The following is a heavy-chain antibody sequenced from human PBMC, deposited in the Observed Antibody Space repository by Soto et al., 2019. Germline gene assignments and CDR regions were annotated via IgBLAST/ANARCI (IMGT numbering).Heavy chain of an antibody. Sequence: QVQLVESGGGVVQPGTSLRLSCVGSGFTFRSYVIHWVRQAPGKGLEWVALTSYDGTNKFYDDSVKGRFTISRDNSRNTVDLQMDSPRLEDTALYYCARWGTTGGLDVWGQGTLVSVSS. CDR3: ARWGTTGGLDV. D-gene: IGHD3-16*01. V-gene: IGHV3-30*19. CDR2: TSYDGTNK. J-gene: IGHJ4*02. CDR1: GFTFRSYV.